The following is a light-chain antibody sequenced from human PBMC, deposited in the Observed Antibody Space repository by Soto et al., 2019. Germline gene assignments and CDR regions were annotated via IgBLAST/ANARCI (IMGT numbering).Light chain of an antibody. CDR1: QGISNS. Sequence: DIQMTQSPSSLSASVGDRVTITCRASQGISNSLAWYQQKPGKVPTLLIYGASTLQSGVPSRFSGRGSGTDFSLTIASLQPEDVATYYCQKYSRAPPKPFGPGTKVDIK. CDR2: GAS. V-gene: IGKV1-27*01. CDR3: QKYSRAPPKP. J-gene: IGKJ1*01.